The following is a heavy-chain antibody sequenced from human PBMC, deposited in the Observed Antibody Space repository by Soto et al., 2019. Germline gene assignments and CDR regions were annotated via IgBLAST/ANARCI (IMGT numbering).Heavy chain of an antibody. D-gene: IGHD4-17*01. V-gene: IGHV3-74*01. CDR1: GFTFSNYW. CDR2: IKSDGSST. Sequence: EVQLVESGGGLVQPGGALRLTCGASGFTFSNYWLQWGRQATGKGLVWVSRIKSDGSSTTYADSVKGRFTISRDNAKNTLYLARNSLRVEDTAVYYCARGLTNSDYWGQGTLVTVSS. J-gene: IGHJ4*02. CDR3: ARGLTNSDY.